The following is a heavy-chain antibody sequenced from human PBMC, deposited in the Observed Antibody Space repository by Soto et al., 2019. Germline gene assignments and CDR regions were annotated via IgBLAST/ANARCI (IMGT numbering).Heavy chain of an antibody. Sequence: PSETLSLTFNVSGGSITGAYYWNWIRQHPGKGLEWIGSIHYRGSTYYNPSLKSRITISLDRSNNQFSLKLSPVTAADTAVYYCARVRDSFGLDVWGQGTTVT. CDR3: ARVRDSFGLDV. CDR1: GGSITGAYY. D-gene: IGHD2-15*01. V-gene: IGHV4-31*03. CDR2: IHYRGST. J-gene: IGHJ6*02.